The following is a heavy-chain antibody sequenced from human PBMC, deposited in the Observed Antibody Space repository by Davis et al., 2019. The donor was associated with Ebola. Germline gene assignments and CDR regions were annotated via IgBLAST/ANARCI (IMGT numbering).Heavy chain of an antibody. Sequence: SLRLSCAASGFTFSSYGMHCVRQAPGKGLEWVAVISYDGSNKYYADSVKGRFTISRDNSKNTLYLQMNSLRAEDTAVYYCAKVGGGVSYWGQGTLVTVSS. CDR3: AKVGGGVSY. D-gene: IGHD3-16*01. J-gene: IGHJ4*02. CDR2: ISYDGSNK. V-gene: IGHV3-30*18. CDR1: GFTFSSYG.